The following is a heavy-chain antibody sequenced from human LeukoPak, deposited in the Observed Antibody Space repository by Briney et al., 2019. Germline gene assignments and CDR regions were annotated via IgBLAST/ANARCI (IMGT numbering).Heavy chain of an antibody. CDR1: GGSFSGYC. J-gene: IGHJ5*02. V-gene: IGHV4-34*01. Sequence: PSETLSLTCAVYGGSFSGYCWSWIRQPPGKGLEWIGEINHSGSTNYNPSLKSRVTISVDTSKNQFSLKLSSVTAADTAVYYCARGGIGGWFDPWGQGTLVTVSS. CDR2: INHSGST. CDR3: ARGGIGGWFDP.